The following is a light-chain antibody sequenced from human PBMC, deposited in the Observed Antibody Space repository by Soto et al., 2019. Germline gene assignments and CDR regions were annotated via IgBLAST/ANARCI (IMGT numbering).Light chain of an antibody. CDR3: QQRSNWLT. CDR2: DIS. CDR1: QSVSGF. J-gene: IGKJ4*01. Sequence: EIVLTQSPATLSLSPGARATLSCRASQSVSGFLAWYQQKPGQAPRLLIYDISNRAAGTPARFSGRGSGADFTLTISSLEPEDFAVYYCQQRSNWLTFGGGTKV. V-gene: IGKV3-11*01.